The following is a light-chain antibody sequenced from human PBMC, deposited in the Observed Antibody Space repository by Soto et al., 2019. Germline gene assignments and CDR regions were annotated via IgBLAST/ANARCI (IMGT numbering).Light chain of an antibody. CDR3: NQYGSSPT. V-gene: IGKV3-20*01. CDR2: IAS. CDR1: QSVSADC. J-gene: IGKJ4*01. Sequence: EIVLTQSPGFLSLSPGESATLSCRASQSVSADCLAWYQQKPGQAPRLLIYIASTRATGIPDRFSGSGSGTDFTLTISRLEPEDFAVYYCNQYGSSPTFGGGTKVEIK.